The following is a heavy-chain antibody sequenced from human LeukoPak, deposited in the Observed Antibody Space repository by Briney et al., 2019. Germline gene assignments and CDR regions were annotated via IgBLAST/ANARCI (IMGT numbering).Heavy chain of an antibody. V-gene: IGHV3-48*01. Sequence: PGGSLRLSCAASGFTFSSYSMNWVRQAPGKGLEWVSYISSSSSTIYYADSVKGRFTISRDNAKNSLYLQMNSLRAEDTAVYYCARSCGGDRYPVDAFDIWGQGTMVTVSS. CDR1: GFTFSSYS. CDR3: ARSCGGDRYPVDAFDI. D-gene: IGHD2-21*01. CDR2: ISSSSSTI. J-gene: IGHJ3*02.